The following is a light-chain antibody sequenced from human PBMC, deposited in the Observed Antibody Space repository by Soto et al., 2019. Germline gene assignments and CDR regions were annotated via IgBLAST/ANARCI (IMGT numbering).Light chain of an antibody. CDR1: QSVSSN. V-gene: IGKV3-15*01. CDR3: QQYNNWPPRT. CDR2: GAS. Sequence: EIVMTQSPATLSVSPGERATLSCRASQSVSSNLASYQQKPGQAPRLLIYGASTSATAIPARFSGSGSGTEFTLTISSLQSAYFSVYSCQQYNNWPPRTVGQGTKVEIK. J-gene: IGKJ1*01.